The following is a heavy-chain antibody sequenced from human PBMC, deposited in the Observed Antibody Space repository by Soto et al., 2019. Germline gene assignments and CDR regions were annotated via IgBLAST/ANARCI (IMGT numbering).Heavy chain of an antibody. CDR2: IYYSGST. J-gene: IGHJ6*02. D-gene: IGHD2-15*01. Sequence: SETLSLTCTVSGGSISSSSYYWGWIRQPPGKGLEWIGSIYYSGSTYYNPSLKSRVTISVDTSKNQFSLKLSSVTAADTAVYYCARNPPIGCSGGSCYYLYYYGLDGWGQGTTVSVAS. CDR3: ARNPPIGCSGGSCYYLYYYGLDG. CDR1: GGSISSSSYY. V-gene: IGHV4-39*01.